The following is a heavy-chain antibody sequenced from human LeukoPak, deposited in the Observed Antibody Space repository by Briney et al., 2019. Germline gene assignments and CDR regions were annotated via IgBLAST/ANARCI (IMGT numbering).Heavy chain of an antibody. J-gene: IGHJ5*02. Sequence: GGSLRLSCVASGFTFNNYAMSWVRQAPGKGLVWVSRIYVDGRTTNYADSVKGRFTISRDNAKNTVYLEMNSLSVEDTATYYCIRDFRSADLWGQGTLVTVTS. CDR3: IRDFRSADL. CDR2: IYVDGRTT. V-gene: IGHV3-74*01. CDR1: GFTFNNYA.